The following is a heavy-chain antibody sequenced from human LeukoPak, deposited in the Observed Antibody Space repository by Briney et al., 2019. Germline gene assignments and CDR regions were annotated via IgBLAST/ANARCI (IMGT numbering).Heavy chain of an antibody. V-gene: IGHV4-61*02. Sequence: SETLSLTCTVSGGSISSGYYYWSWIRQPAGKGLKWFGRFYTGGSTNYNPSLKSRVTISVNTSRNQFSLKLNSVTAADTAVYYCARDGEWQRVEGAFDIWGQGTMVTVSS. CDR3: ARDGEWQRVEGAFDI. CDR1: GGSISSGYYY. CDR2: FYTGGST. J-gene: IGHJ3*02. D-gene: IGHD5-12*01.